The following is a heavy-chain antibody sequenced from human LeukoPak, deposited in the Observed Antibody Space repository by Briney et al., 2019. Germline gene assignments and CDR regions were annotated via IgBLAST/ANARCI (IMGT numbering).Heavy chain of an antibody. CDR3: ARNPDYDFWSGYYTGPDY. Sequence: GGSLRLSCAASGFTFSGNEMNWVRQAPGKGVEWVSYISSSGSTIYYADSVKGRFTISRDSAKNSLYLQMNSLRAEDTAVYYCARNPDYDFWSGYYTGPDYWGQGTLVTVSS. J-gene: IGHJ4*02. CDR1: GFTFSGNE. CDR2: ISSSGSTI. V-gene: IGHV3-48*03. D-gene: IGHD3-3*01.